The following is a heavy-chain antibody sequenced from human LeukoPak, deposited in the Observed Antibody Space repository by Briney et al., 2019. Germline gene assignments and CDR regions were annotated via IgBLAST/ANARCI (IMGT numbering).Heavy chain of an antibody. V-gene: IGHV3-23*01. D-gene: IGHD1-26*01. J-gene: IGHJ2*01. CDR2: ISTGGSYT. CDR3: AKSSSRGSPDWYFDL. CDR1: EFIFRSFA. Sequence: GGSLRLSCAASEFIFRSFAMSWVRQAPGKGLEWVSTISTGGSYTYYADSVKGRVTISRDNSKNTLYLQMNSLRAEDTAVYYCAKSSSRGSPDWYFDLWGRGTLVTVSS.